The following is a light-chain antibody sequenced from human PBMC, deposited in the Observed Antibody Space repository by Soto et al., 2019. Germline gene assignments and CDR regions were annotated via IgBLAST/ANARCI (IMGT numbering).Light chain of an antibody. CDR1: QSVTSN. CDR3: QQYYSWPRGT. J-gene: IGKJ1*01. V-gene: IGKV3-15*01. Sequence: EVVMTQSPDTLSVSPGERATLSCRASQSVTSNLAWYQQKLGQAPRLLIYGASTRATGISARFSGSGSGTEFTLTISSLQSEDFAIYYCQQYYSWPRGTFGQGTKVDIK. CDR2: GAS.